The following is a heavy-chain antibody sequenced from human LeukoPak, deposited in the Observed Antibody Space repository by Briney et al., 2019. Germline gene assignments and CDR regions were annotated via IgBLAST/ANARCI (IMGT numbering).Heavy chain of an antibody. D-gene: IGHD3-10*02. CDR1: GFTFSSYS. Sequence: PGGSLRLSCAASGFTFSSYSMNWVRQAPGKGLEWVSSISSSSSYIYYADSVKGRFTISRDNAKNSLYLQMNGLRAEDTAVYYCARVFAGFDYWGQGTLVTVSS. V-gene: IGHV3-21*01. CDR2: ISSSSSYI. J-gene: IGHJ4*02. CDR3: ARVFAGFDY.